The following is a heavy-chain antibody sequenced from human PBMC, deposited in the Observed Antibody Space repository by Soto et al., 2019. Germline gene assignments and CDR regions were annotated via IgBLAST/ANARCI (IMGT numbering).Heavy chain of an antibody. V-gene: IGHV3-23*01. CDR1: GCTFSSYA. Sequence: GGSLRLSCAASGCTFSSYAMSWVRQAPGKGLEWVSAISGSGGSTYYADSVKGRFSISRDNSKNTLYLQMNSLRAEDTAVYYCAKDPLSSGWSDFDYWGQGTLVTVSS. CDR2: ISGSGGST. J-gene: IGHJ4*02. D-gene: IGHD6-19*01. CDR3: AKDPLSSGWSDFDY.